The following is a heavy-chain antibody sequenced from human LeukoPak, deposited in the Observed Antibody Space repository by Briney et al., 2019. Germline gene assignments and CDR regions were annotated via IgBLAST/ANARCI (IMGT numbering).Heavy chain of an antibody. Sequence: ASVKVSCKASGYTFTSYDINWVRQATGQGLEWMGWMNPNSGNTGYAQKFQGRVTITRNTSISTAYMELSSLRPEDTAVYYCASEGRITMVRGVADDAFDIWGQGTMVAVSS. CDR3: ASEGRITMVRGVADDAFDI. D-gene: IGHD3-10*01. V-gene: IGHV1-8*03. CDR1: GYTFTSYD. CDR2: MNPNSGNT. J-gene: IGHJ3*02.